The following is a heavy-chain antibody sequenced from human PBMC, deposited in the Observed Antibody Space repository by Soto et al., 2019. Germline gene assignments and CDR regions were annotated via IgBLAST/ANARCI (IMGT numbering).Heavy chain of an antibody. Sequence: QVQLQESGPGLVKPSETLSLTCTVSGGSVSSGSYYWSWIRQPPGKGLEWIGYIYYSGSTNYNPSLTSRVTISVDTSKNQFSLKLSSVTAADTAVYYCARKGWLQLPVGDYYYGMDVWGQGTTVTVSS. J-gene: IGHJ6*02. D-gene: IGHD5-12*01. V-gene: IGHV4-61*01. CDR2: IYYSGST. CDR1: GGSVSSGSYY. CDR3: ARKGWLQLPVGDYYYGMDV.